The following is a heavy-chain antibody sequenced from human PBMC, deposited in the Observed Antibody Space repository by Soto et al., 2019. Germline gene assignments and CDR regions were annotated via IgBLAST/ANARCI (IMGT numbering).Heavy chain of an antibody. CDR2: ISGTGGSA. D-gene: IGHD6-6*01. CDR3: ARGPPNGVFSSSSEY. CDR1: GFAFGNYA. J-gene: IGHJ4*02. V-gene: IGHV3-23*01. Sequence: EVVLLESGGDLVQPGGSLRLSCAASGFAFGNYAITWVRQPPGEGLEWVSFISGTGGSAYYADSVKGRFTISRDNSRDTVSLQMNSLRVEDTAIYYCARGPPNGVFSSSSEYWGQGTLVTVSS.